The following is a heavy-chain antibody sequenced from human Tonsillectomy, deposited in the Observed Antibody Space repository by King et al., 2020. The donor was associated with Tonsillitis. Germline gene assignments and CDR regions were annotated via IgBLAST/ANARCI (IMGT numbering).Heavy chain of an antibody. CDR3: AKDATPYCGGDCYSLFDC. D-gene: IGHD2-21*02. J-gene: IGHJ4*02. V-gene: IGHV3-23*04. CDR1: GFTFSSYA. CDR2: ISGSGGST. Sequence: VQLVESGGGLVQPGGSLRLSCAASGFTFSSYAMSWVRQAPGKGLEWVSAISGSGGSTYYADSVKGRFTISRDNSKNTLYLQMNSLRAEDTAVYYCAKDATPYCGGDCYSLFDCWGQGTLVTVSS.